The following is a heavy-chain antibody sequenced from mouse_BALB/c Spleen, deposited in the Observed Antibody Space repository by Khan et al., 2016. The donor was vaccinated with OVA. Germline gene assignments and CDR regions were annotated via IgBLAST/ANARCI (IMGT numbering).Heavy chain of an antibody. J-gene: IGHJ2*01. V-gene: IGHV14-3*02. CDR3: ARMARK. CDR2: IDPANGNT. CDR1: GFNIKDTY. Sequence: EVELVESGAELVKPGASVKLSCTASGFNIKDTYMHWVKQRPEQGLEWIGRIDPANGNTKYDPKFQGKATITADTSSNTAYLQLSSLTSEDTAVYYCARMARKWGQGTTLTVSS.